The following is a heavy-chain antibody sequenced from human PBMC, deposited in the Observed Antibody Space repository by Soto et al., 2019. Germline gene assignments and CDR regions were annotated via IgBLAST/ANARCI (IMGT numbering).Heavy chain of an antibody. D-gene: IGHD2-8*01. CDR1: GFTFSSYS. CDR2: ISSSSSYI. Sequence: GGSLRLSCAASGFTFSSYSMNWVRQAPGKGLEWVSSISSSSSYIYYADSVKGRFTISRDNAKNSLYLQMNSLRAEDTAVYYCAREYIVLMVYYYYYGMDVWGQGTTVTVSS. CDR3: AREYIVLMVYYYYYGMDV. V-gene: IGHV3-21*01. J-gene: IGHJ6*02.